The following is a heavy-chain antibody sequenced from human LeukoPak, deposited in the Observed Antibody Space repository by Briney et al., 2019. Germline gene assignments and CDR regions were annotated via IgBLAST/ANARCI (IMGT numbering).Heavy chain of an antibody. V-gene: IGHV7-4-1*02. J-gene: IGHJ5*02. CDR2: INTNTGNP. Sequence: ASVKVSCKASGYTFTNYAMNWVRQAPGQGLEWMGWINTNTGNPTYAQGFTGRFVFSLDTSVNTAYLQINSLKAEDSAVYYCVRDVGNYDSRGYYLGWFDPWGQGTLVTVFS. D-gene: IGHD3-22*01. CDR3: VRDVGNYDSRGYYLGWFDP. CDR1: GYTFTNYA.